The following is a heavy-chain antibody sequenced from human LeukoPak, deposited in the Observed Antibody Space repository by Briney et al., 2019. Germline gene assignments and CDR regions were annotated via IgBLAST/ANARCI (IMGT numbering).Heavy chain of an antibody. CDR2: ISSSSSTI. V-gene: IGHV3-48*01. D-gene: IGHD3-3*01. CDR1: GFTFSSYS. Sequence: GRSLRLSCAASGFTFSSYSMNWVRQAPGKGLEWVSYISSSSSTIYYADSVKGRFTISRDNAKNSLYLQMNSLRTEDTAVYYCARQSPTIFGVVISDYWGQGTLVTVSS. J-gene: IGHJ4*02. CDR3: ARQSPTIFGVVISDY.